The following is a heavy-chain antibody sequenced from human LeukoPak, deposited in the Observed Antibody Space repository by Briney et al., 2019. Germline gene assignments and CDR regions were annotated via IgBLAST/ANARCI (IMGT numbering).Heavy chain of an antibody. V-gene: IGHV3-23*01. CDR1: GFTFSSYA. D-gene: IGHD3-22*01. CDR3: AKLHYFYDTSAYYFDY. Sequence: TGGSLRLSCVASGFTFSSYAMSWVRQAPGKGLEWVAAIGGSGDTSYYADSVKGRFTISRDNSKNTLYLQMNSLRAEDTAVFYCAKLHYFYDTSAYYFDYWGQGTLVTVSS. J-gene: IGHJ4*02. CDR2: IGGSGDTS.